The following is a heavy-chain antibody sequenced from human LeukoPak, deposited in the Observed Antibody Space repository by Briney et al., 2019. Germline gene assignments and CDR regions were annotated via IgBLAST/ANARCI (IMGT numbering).Heavy chain of an antibody. D-gene: IGHD6-19*01. CDR1: GYTFTSYD. V-gene: IGHV1-8*01. J-gene: IGHJ5*02. CDR3: ARYSSGWYVSWFDP. CDR2: MNPNSGNT. Sequence: ASVKVSCKASGYTFTSYDINWVRQATGQGLEWMGWMNPNSGNTGYAQKFQGRVTMTRNTSISTAYMGLSSLRSEDTAVYYCARYSSGWYVSWFDPWGQGTLVTVSS.